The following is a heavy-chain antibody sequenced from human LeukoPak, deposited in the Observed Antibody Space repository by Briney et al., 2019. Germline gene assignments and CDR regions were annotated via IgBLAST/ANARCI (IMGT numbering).Heavy chain of an antibody. CDR1: GFTFSSYG. J-gene: IGHJ4*02. D-gene: IGHD3-9*01. CDR2: IKQDGSEK. CDR3: AREPILTGLDY. Sequence: GGSLRLSCAASGFTFSSYGMSWVRQAPGKGLEWVANIKQDGSEKYYVDSVKGRFTISRDNAKNSLYLQMNSLRAEDTAVYYCAREPILTGLDYWGQGTLVTVSS. V-gene: IGHV3-7*01.